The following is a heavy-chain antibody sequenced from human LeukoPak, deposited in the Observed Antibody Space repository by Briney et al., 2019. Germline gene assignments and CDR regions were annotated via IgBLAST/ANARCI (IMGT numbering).Heavy chain of an antibody. CDR2: ISSSSSTI. CDR3: ARVAYCGGDCYSLDYYYMDV. D-gene: IGHD2-21*02. J-gene: IGHJ6*03. Sequence: GGSLRLSCAASGFTFSSYSMNWVRQAPGKGLEWVSYISSSSSTIYYADSMKGRFTISRDNAKNSLYLQMNSLRAEDTAVYYCARVAYCGGDCYSLDYYYMDVWGKGTTVTVSS. V-gene: IGHV3-48*01. CDR1: GFTFSSYS.